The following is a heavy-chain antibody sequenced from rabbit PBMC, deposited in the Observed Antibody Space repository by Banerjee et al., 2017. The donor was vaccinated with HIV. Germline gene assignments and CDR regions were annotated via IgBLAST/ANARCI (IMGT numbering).Heavy chain of an antibody. V-gene: IGHV1S40*01. D-gene: IGHD8-1*01. J-gene: IGHJ4*01. Sequence: QSLEESGGDLVKPGASLTLTCTASGFSFSSSYYMCWVRQAPGKGLEWIGCIYGGSGSTYYASGAKGRFTITRSTSLNTVTLQMTSLTAADTATYFCARGGGNNYVCYFNLWGPGALVTVS. CDR2: IYGGSGST. CDR3: ARGGGNNYVCYFNL. CDR1: GFSFSSSYY.